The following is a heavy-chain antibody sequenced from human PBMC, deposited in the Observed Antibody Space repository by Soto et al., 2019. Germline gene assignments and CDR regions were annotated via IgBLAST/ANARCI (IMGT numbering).Heavy chain of an antibody. V-gene: IGHV3-21*01. CDR1: GFTFSSYS. CDR2: ISSSSSYI. CDR3: ARDRRYCTNGVCYSGAFDI. J-gene: IGHJ3*02. Sequence: EVQLVESGGGLVKPGGSLRLSCAASGFTFSSYSMNWVRQAPGKGLEWVSSISSSSSYIYYADSVKGRFTISRDNAKNSLYLQMNSLRAEDTAVYYCARDRRYCTNGVCYSGAFDIWGQGTMVTVSS. D-gene: IGHD2-8*01.